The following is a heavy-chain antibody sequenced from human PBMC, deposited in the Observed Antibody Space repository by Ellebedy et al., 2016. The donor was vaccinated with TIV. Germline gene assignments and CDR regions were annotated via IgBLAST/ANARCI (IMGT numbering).Heavy chain of an antibody. CDR2: ISRSGSTI. Sequence: GESLKISXGASGFTLSDYNMNWIRQAPGKGLEWVSYISRSGSTIYYADSVKGRFTISRDDAKNSLYLHMNSLRDEDTAVYYCARRGNYLGNAFDIWGQGAMVIVSS. CDR1: GFTLSDYN. J-gene: IGHJ3*02. V-gene: IGHV3-48*02. CDR3: ARRGNYLGNAFDI. D-gene: IGHD1-26*01.